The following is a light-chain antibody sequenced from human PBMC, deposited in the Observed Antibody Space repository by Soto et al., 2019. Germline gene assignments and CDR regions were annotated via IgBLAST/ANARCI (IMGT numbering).Light chain of an antibody. CDR2: AAS. CDR3: QQSYSTPQWT. J-gene: IGKJ1*01. Sequence: DIQMTQSPSSLSASVGDRVTITCRASQSTSSYLNWYQQKPGKAPKLLIYAASSLQSGVPSRFSGTGSGTAFTLTTTSLQHEVVETYYCQQSYSTPQWTLGQVTKVDIK. V-gene: IGKV1-39*01. CDR1: QSTSSY.